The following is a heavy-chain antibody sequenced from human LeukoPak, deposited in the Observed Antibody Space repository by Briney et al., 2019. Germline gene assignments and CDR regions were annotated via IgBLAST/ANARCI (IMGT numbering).Heavy chain of an antibody. CDR1: GGSISSYY. D-gene: IGHD3-9*01. CDR2: IYYSGST. J-gene: IGHJ5*02. V-gene: IGHV4-59*01. Sequence: SETLSLTCTVSGGSISSYYWSWIRQPPGKGLEWIGYIYYSGSTNYNPSLKSRVTISVDTSKNQFSLKLSSVTAADTAVYYCARLTSLNRFDPWGQGTLVTVSS. CDR3: ARLTSLNRFDP.